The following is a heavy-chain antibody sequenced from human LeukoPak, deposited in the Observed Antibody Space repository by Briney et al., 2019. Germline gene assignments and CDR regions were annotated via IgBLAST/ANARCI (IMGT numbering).Heavy chain of an antibody. CDR3: VRDFLGGSGAGGP. CDR1: GFTLSTYT. Sequence: GGSLRLSCAASGFTLSTYTMNWVRQAPGKGLEWVSSISPTAISTWYADSLKGRFTISRDNARNLLFLEGNGLRAEDTGVFYCVRDFLGGSGAGGPWGQGTLVTVSS. D-gene: IGHD3-10*01. J-gene: IGHJ5*02. CDR2: ISPTAIST. V-gene: IGHV3-21*06.